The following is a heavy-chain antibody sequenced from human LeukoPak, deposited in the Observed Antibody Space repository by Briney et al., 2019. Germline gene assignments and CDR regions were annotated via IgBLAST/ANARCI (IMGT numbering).Heavy chain of an antibody. CDR1: GFTFSTYW. V-gene: IGHV3-7*01. D-gene: IGHD6-19*01. CDR2: IKYDGTEK. Sequence: RGSLRLSCAASGFTFSTYWMSWVRRAPGKGLEWLAVIKYDGTEKYYVDSVKGRFTIARDNSKNSAYMQVNSLRVEDTAVYSCAGDYLYGSGWLAMYSCYFDFGGCGAGTTVTVAS. J-gene: IGHJ6*02. CDR3: AGDYLYGSGWLAMYSCYFDFGG.